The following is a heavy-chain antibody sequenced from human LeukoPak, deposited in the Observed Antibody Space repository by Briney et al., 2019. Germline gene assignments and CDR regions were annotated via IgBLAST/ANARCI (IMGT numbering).Heavy chain of an antibody. CDR2: ISAYNGNT. Sequence: GASVKVSCKASGYTFTGYYMHWVRQAPGQGLEWMGWISAYNGNTNYAQKLQGRVTMTTDTSTSTAYMELRSLRSDDTAVYYCARAGYSSGWYPYWYFDLWGRGTLVTVSS. D-gene: IGHD6-19*01. J-gene: IGHJ2*01. CDR1: GYTFTGYY. V-gene: IGHV1-18*04. CDR3: ARAGYSSGWYPYWYFDL.